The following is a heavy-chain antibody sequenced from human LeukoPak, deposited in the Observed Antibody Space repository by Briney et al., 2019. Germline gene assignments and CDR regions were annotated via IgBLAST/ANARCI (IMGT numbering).Heavy chain of an antibody. D-gene: IGHD3-9*01. CDR3: AKDSTPTLRYFDWLPDYYYYYGMDV. CDR2: ISYDGSNK. J-gene: IGHJ6*02. CDR1: GFTFSSYA. V-gene: IGHV3-30*04. Sequence: GGSLRLSCAASGFTFSSYAMHWVRQAPGKGLEWVAVISYDGSNKYYADSVKGRFTISRDNSKNTLYLQMNSLRAEDTAVYYCAKDSTPTLRYFDWLPDYYYYYGMDVWGQGTTVTVSS.